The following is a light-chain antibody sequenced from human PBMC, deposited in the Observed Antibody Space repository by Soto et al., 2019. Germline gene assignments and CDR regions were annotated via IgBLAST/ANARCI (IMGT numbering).Light chain of an antibody. J-gene: IGLJ2*01. CDR3: AAWDGSLNVVL. Sequence: QSALTQPPSASGTPGQRVTISCSGSSSNIGSHAVNWYQHVPGTAPKPLLNRNDQRASGVPDRFSGSKSGTSASLAISGLQSEDEADYYCAAWDGSLNVVLFGGGTKLTVL. CDR2: RND. CDR1: SSNIGSHA. V-gene: IGLV1-44*01.